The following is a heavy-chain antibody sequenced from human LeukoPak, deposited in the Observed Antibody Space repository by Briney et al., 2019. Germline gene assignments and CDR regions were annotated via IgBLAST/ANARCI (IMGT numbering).Heavy chain of an antibody. CDR2: ISHDGSNR. V-gene: IGHV3-30*18. D-gene: IGHD6-13*01. CDR3: AKAIAAAGTGFAVYYYYYGMDV. Sequence: QPGRSLRLSCAASGFTFSSFVMHWVRQAPGKGLEWVAVISHDGSNRYYADSVKGRFTISRDNSRNTLYLQMNSLRAEDTAVYYCAKAIAAAGTGFAVYYYYYGMDVWGKGTTVTVSS. J-gene: IGHJ6*04. CDR1: GFTFSSFV.